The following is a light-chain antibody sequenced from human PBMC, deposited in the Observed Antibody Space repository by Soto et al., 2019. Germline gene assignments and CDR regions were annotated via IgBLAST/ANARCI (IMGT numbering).Light chain of an antibody. Sequence: EIVMTQSPATLSVSPGERATLSCRASQSVSSDLAWYQQKPGQAPRLLIYGASSRATGIPARFSGSGSGTEFALTISSLESEDYAVYYCQQCNNLPRTFGQGTKVEIK. CDR2: GAS. V-gene: IGKV3-15*01. CDR3: QQCNNLPRT. CDR1: QSVSSD. J-gene: IGKJ1*01.